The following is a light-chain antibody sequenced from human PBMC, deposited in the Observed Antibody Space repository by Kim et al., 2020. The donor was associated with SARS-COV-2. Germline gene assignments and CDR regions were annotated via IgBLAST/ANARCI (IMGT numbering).Light chain of an antibody. CDR3: QQYGSSPPVT. V-gene: IGKV3-20*01. Sequence: PGERATLSCRASQSVSSSYLAWDQQKPGQAPRLLIYGASSRATGIPDRSSGSGSGTDFTLTISRLEPEDFAVYYCQQYGSSPPVTFGGGTKVDIK. CDR2: GAS. J-gene: IGKJ4*01. CDR1: QSVSSSY.